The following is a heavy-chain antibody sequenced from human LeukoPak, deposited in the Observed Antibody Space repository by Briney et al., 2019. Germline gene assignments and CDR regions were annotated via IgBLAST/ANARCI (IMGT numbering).Heavy chain of an antibody. CDR2: IYYSGST. D-gene: IGHD6-13*01. CDR1: GGSISSSSYY. V-gene: IGHV4-39*01. CDR3: ARTQINRSSWYSDYYMDV. J-gene: IGHJ6*03. Sequence: SETLSLTCTVSGGSISSSSYYWGWIRQPPGKGLEWIGSIYYSGSTYYNPSLKSRVTISVDTSKNQFSLKLSSVTAADTAVYYCARTQINRSSWYSDYYMDVWGKGTTVTVSS.